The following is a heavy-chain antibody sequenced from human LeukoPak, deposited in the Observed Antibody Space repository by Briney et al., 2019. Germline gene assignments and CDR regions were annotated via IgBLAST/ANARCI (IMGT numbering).Heavy chain of an antibody. Sequence: PGGSLRLSCAASGFTFSSYEMNWVRQAPGKGLEGVSYISSSGSTIYYADSVKGRFTISRDNAKNSLYLQMNSLRAEDTAVYYCARDSGPGYSSTWYDYWGQGTLVTVSS. CDR1: GFTFSSYE. CDR3: ARDSGPGYSSTWYDY. V-gene: IGHV3-48*03. CDR2: ISSSGSTI. J-gene: IGHJ4*02. D-gene: IGHD6-13*01.